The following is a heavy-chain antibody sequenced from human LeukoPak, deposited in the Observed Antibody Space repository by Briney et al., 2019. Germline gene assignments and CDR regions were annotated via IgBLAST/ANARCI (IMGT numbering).Heavy chain of an antibody. D-gene: IGHD6-19*01. J-gene: IGHJ4*02. CDR3: AKSSGGGWYVQYFDY. V-gene: IGHV3-30*02. CDR2: IQYDGSNR. Sequence: GGSLRLSCGASGFTFSSYGMQWVRQSPGKGQEWVAFIQYDGSNRYYADSVRGRFTISRDNSKNTLYLQMNSLRTEDTAVYYCAKSSGGGWYVQYFDYWGQGALVTVSS. CDR1: GFTFSSYG.